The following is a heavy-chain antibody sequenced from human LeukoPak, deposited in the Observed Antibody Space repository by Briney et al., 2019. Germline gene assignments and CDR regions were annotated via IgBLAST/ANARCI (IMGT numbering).Heavy chain of an antibody. Sequence: SSETLSLTCTVSGGSISSGSYYWSWIRQPAGKGLEWIGRIYTSGSTNYNPSLKSRVTISVDTSKNQFSLKLSSVTAAVTAVYYCARGGDWFDPWGQGTLVTVSS. CDR3: ARGGDWFDP. CDR1: GGSISSGSYY. D-gene: IGHD6-25*01. V-gene: IGHV4-61*02. J-gene: IGHJ5*02. CDR2: IYTSGST.